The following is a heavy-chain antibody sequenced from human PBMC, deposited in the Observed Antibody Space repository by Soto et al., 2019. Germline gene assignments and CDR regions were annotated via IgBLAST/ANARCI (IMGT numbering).Heavy chain of an antibody. Sequence: QMQLQESGPGLVKPSGTLSLTCGVSGGSISSSKWWTWVRQPPGKGPEWIGEIYHSGSTNYNPSLPSRVTISLDKSNNQFSLTLTSVTAADTAVYYCASQDYSSSTDASFLVNGDFDLWGRGILVTVSS. CDR3: ASQDYSSSTDASFLVNGDFDL. J-gene: IGHJ2*01. D-gene: IGHD6-6*01. CDR2: IYHSGST. CDR1: GGSISSSKW. V-gene: IGHV4-4*02.